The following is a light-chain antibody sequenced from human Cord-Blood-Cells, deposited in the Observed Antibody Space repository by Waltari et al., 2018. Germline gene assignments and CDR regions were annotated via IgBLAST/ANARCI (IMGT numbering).Light chain of an antibody. V-gene: IGLV1-40*01. CDR1: SYNIGAGYD. CDR2: GNI. CDR3: QSYDSSLSGVV. J-gene: IGLJ2*01. Sequence: QSVLTQPPSVSGAPGQRVTISCTGSSYNIGAGYDVHWYQQLPGTAPKLLIYGNISRPSGVPDRFSGSKSGTSASLAITGLQAEDEADYYCQSYDSSLSGVVFGGGTKLTVL.